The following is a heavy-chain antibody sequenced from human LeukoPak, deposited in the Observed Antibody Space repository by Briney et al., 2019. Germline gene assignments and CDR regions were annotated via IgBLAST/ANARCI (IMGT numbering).Heavy chain of an antibody. CDR3: ARRGTIAVPVFWFDP. CDR1: GFTFTIYW. CDR2: IKQDGSEK. Sequence: GGSLRLSCVASGFTFTIYWMSWVRQAPGKGREGVANIKQDGSEKYYLDSLEGRFTISRDNAKNSVYLQINRLRAEDTAVYYCARRGTIAVPVFWFDPWGQGTLVAVSS. J-gene: IGHJ5*02. V-gene: IGHV3-7*01. D-gene: IGHD6-19*01.